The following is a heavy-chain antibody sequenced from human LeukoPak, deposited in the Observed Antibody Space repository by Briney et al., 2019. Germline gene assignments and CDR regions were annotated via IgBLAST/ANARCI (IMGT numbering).Heavy chain of an antibody. CDR3: AKAVDGRGYYFERGADF. Sequence: GGSLRLSCTAFDFILSTYAMSWDRQAPGKGQEWVSSISGNGAHPYYADSVRVRFSISRDFSRNAVFLQMSSLRVEDTATYYCAKAVDGRGYYFERGADFWGQGTMVTVSS. D-gene: IGHD3-22*01. CDR2: ISGNGAHP. CDR1: DFILSTYA. J-gene: IGHJ4*02. V-gene: IGHV3-23*01.